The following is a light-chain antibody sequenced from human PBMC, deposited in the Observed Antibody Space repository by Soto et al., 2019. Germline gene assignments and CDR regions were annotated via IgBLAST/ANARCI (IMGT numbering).Light chain of an antibody. J-gene: IGKJ4*01. CDR1: QSVSSSY. CDR2: GAS. Sequence: EIVLTQSPGTLSLSPGERATLSFMAIQSVSSSYLAWYQQKPGQAPRLLIYGASSRATGIPDRFSGSGSGTDFTLTISRLEPEDFAVYYCQQYSTSLSLLIFRGGTKVDIK. CDR3: QQYSTSLSLLI. V-gene: IGKV3-20*01.